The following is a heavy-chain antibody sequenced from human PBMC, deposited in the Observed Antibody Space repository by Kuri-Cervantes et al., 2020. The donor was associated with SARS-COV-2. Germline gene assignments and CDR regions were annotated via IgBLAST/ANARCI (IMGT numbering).Heavy chain of an antibody. J-gene: IGHJ6*02. V-gene: IGHV1-8*01. CDR1: GYTFTSYD. D-gene: IGHD2-2*01. CDR3: ARGNQLLSPGGVYYYYYGMGV. Sequence: ASVKVSCKASGYTFTSYDINWVRQATGQGLEWMGWMNPNSGNTGYAQKFQGRVTMTRNTSISTAYMELSRLRSDDTAAYYCARGNQLLSPGGVYYYYYGMGVWGQGTTVTVSS. CDR2: MNPNSGNT.